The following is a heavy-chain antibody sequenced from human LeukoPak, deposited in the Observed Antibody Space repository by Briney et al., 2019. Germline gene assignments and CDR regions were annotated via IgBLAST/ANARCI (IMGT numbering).Heavy chain of an antibody. CDR2: IYPADSDT. V-gene: IGHV5-51*01. J-gene: IGHJ4*02. CDR1: GYSFASYW. CDR3: ARQDGYSLYHFDY. Sequence: GESLKISCKGSGYSFASYWIAWVRQMPGKGLEWMGIIYPADSDTRYSPSFRGQVTISVDKSISTAYLQWSSLKASDTAMYYCARQDGYSLYHFDYWGQGTLVTVPS. D-gene: IGHD5-18*01.